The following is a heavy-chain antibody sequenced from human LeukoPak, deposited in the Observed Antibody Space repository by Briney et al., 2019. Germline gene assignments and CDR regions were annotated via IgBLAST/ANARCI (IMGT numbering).Heavy chain of an antibody. D-gene: IGHD2-2*02. CDR3: AKASVAIPQYCNS. Sequence: GGSLRLSCAASGFTFTSYAMSWVRQAPGKGLEWVSVLTGDGNTYYADSVKGRFTNSRDDSKNTLFLQMNSLRAEDTAVYFCAKASVAIPQYCNSWGQGTLVTVSS. J-gene: IGHJ5*02. CDR2: LTGDGNT. CDR1: GFTFTSYA. V-gene: IGHV3-23*01.